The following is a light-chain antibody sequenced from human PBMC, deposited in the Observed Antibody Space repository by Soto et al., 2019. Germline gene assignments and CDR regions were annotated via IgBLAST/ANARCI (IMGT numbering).Light chain of an antibody. V-gene: IGKV3-20*01. CDR3: QQYCSSFSFT. Sequence: EIVLTQSPGTLSLSPGERATLSCRASQSVSSSYLGWYQQKPGQAPRLLIYGASSRATGIPDRFSGSESGTDFPLTISRLEPEDFAVYYCQQYCSSFSFTFGPGTKVDIK. CDR2: GAS. J-gene: IGKJ3*01. CDR1: QSVSSSY.